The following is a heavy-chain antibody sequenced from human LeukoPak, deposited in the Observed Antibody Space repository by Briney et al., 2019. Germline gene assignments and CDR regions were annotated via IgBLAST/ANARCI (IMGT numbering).Heavy chain of an antibody. V-gene: IGHV6-1*01. D-gene: IGHD5-24*01. CDR3: ARGGQGDGYSADEAFDF. Sequence: SQTLSLTCVISGDSVASNSTACNWIRQSPSRGLEWLGRTYYRSKWYNGYAVSVKSRLTINPDTSKNQFSLQLNSVTPEDTAVYYCARGGQGDGYSADEAFDFWGQGTMVTVS. J-gene: IGHJ3*01. CDR2: TYYRSKWYN. CDR1: GDSVASNSTA.